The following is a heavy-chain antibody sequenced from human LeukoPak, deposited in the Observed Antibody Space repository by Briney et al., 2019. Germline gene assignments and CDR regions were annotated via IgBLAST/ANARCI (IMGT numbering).Heavy chain of an antibody. CDR1: GFTFSSYA. D-gene: IGHD2-2*01. CDR3: ANPFSTPRSSLYTDV. CDR2: ISGSGGST. Sequence: PGGSLTLLCAASGFTFSSYAMSWVRQAPGKGLEWVSAISGSGGSTYYADSVKGRFTISRDNSKSTLYLQMNSLRAEDTAVYYCANPFSTPRSSLYTDVSGAGTTVSVSS. J-gene: IGHJ6*03. V-gene: IGHV3-23*01.